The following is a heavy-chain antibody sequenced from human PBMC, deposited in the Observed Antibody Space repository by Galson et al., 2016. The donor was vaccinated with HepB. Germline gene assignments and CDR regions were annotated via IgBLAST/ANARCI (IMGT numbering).Heavy chain of an antibody. D-gene: IGHD3-3*01. CDR3: ARNLERTGDLDN. Sequence: SVKVSCKASGYTFTDYDINWVRQATGQGLEWIGWMNPNTENTGITQKFQGKVTLTRNTPIRTADMDMSSLRSEDTAVYYSARNLERTGDLDNWGQGTLVTVSS. J-gene: IGHJ4*02. CDR1: GYTFTDYD. V-gene: IGHV1-8*01. CDR2: MNPNTENT.